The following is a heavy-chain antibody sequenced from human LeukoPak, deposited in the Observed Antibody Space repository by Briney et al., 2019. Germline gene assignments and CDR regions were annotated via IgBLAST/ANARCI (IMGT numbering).Heavy chain of an antibody. Sequence: GGALEILLGAPGFNFRSHGFALVRQAPGQGLEGVAVISYDGSNKYYADSVKGRFTISRDNSKNTLYLQMNSLRAEDTAVYYCAKVRLGGTFDIWGQGTMVTVSS. CDR3: AKVRLGGTFDI. J-gene: IGHJ3*02. CDR1: GFNFRSHG. CDR2: ISYDGSNK. V-gene: IGHV3-30*16.